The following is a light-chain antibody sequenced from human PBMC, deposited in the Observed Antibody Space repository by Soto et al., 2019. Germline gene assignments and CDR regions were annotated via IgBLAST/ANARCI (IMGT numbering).Light chain of an antibody. Sequence: DIQMTQSPSTLSASVGDRVTITCRASQSISTWLAWYRQKPGEAPKLLIYHASYLETGVPSRFSGSGSGTEFTLTISSLQPDDFATYYCQQYKAYSWTFGPGTKVEI. CDR1: QSISTW. J-gene: IGKJ1*01. CDR3: QQYKAYSWT. CDR2: HAS. V-gene: IGKV1-5*03.